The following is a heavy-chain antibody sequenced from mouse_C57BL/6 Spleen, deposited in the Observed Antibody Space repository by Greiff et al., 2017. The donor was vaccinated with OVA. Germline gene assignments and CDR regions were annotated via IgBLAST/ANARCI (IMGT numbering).Heavy chain of an antibody. D-gene: IGHD2-3*01. Sequence: VQLQQSGAELVKPGASVTLSCKASGYTFTEYTIHWVKQRSGQGLEWIGWFYPGSGSIKYNEKFKDKATLTADTSYSTVYMELSRLTSEDSAVYFCARHEGDGYYLYYFDYWGQGTTLTVSS. V-gene: IGHV1-62-2*01. CDR1: GYTFTEYT. J-gene: IGHJ2*01. CDR3: ARHEGDGYYLYYFDY. CDR2: FYPGSGSI.